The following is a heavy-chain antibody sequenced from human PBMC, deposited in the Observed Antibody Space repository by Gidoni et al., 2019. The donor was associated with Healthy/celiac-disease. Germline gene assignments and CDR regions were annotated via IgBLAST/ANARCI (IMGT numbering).Heavy chain of an antibody. CDR1: GVTFSSYR. V-gene: IGHV3-21*01. J-gene: IGHJ6*02. Sequence: EVQLVESGGGLVKPGGSRRLSCAAYGVTFSSYRMNWVRQAPGKGLEGVSSISSSSSYIFYADSVKGRFTISRDNAKNSLYLQMNSLRAEDTAVYYCAREEMAIYYYYGMDVWGQVTTVTVSS. CDR3: AREEMAIYYYYGMDV. CDR2: ISSSSSYI. D-gene: IGHD2-21*01.